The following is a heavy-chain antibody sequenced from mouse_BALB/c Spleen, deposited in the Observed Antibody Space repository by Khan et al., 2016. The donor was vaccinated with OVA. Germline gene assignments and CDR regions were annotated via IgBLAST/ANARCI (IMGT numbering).Heavy chain of an antibody. CDR2: IYPGNGDT. CDR1: GYSFTSYN. J-gene: IGHJ1*01. CDR3: ARGRGYCDGSSFRWYFEV. Sequence: QVQLQQPGAELVKPGASVKMSCKASGYSFTSYNMHWVKQTPGQGLEWIGAIYPGNGDTSYNQKFKGKATLTADKSSSTAYLQLSSLPSEDSAVYYCARGRGYCDGSSFRWYFEVWGAETTVTVSS. V-gene: IGHV1-12*01. D-gene: IGHD1-1*01.